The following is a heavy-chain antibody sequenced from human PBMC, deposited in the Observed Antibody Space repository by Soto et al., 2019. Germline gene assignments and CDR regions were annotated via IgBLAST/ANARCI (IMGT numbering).Heavy chain of an antibody. V-gene: IGHV1-69*13. Sequence: SVKVSCKASGGTFSSYAISWVRRAPGQGLEWMGGIIPIFGTANYAQKFQGRVTITADESTSTAYMELSSLRSEDTAVYYCARCITIFVGFYRDCYYGMVVWGQGTTVTLSS. CDR3: ARCITIFVGFYRDCYYGMVV. D-gene: IGHD3-3*01. J-gene: IGHJ6*02. CDR1: GGTFSSYA. CDR2: IIPIFGTA.